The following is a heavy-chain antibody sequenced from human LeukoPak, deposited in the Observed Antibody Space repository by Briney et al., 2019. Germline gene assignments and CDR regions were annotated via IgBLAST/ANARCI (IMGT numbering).Heavy chain of an antibody. Sequence: GGPLRLSCAASGFTFSSYSMNWVRQAPGKGLKWVSYISSSSSTIYYADSVKGRFTISRDNAKNSLYLQMNSLRAEDTAVYYCARDLWSYYYYYMDVWGKGTTVTVSS. CDR1: GFTFSSYS. J-gene: IGHJ6*03. V-gene: IGHV3-48*01. D-gene: IGHD3-3*01. CDR2: ISSSSSTI. CDR3: ARDLWSYYYYYMDV.